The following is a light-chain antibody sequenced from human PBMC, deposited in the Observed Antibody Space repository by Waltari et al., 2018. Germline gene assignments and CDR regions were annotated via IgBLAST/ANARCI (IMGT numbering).Light chain of an antibody. CDR3: QQLNSYSLIT. CDR2: DVS. CDR1: QSVGSN. Sequence: EIVLTQSPATLSLSPGERATLSCRASQSVGSNLAGYQQNSGQAPGLLIYDVSRRATGTPARFSGSGSGTDFTLTISDLQPEDFTTYYCQQLNSYSLITFGQGTRLEIK. V-gene: IGKV3-11*01. J-gene: IGKJ5*01.